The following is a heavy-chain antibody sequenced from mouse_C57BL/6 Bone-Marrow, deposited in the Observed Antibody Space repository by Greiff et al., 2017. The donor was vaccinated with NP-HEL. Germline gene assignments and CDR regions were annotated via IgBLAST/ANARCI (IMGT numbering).Heavy chain of an antibody. J-gene: IGHJ3*01. V-gene: IGHV5-17*01. CDR1: GFTFSDYG. Sequence: DVKLVESGGGLVKPGGSLKLSCAASGFTFSDYGMHWVRQAPEKGLEWVAYISSGSSTIYYADTVQGRFTISRDNAKNTLFLQMARLWSEDTAMYYCERDDYGFGYWGQGTLVTVSA. CDR3: ERDDYGFGY. D-gene: IGHD2-4*01. CDR2: ISSGSSTI.